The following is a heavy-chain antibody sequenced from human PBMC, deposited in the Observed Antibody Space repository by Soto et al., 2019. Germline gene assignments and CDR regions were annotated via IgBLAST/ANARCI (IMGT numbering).Heavy chain of an antibody. CDR2: IIPIFGTA. CDR3: AREEGDPHYYGGKGAYYGMDV. V-gene: IGHV1-69*01. Sequence: QVQLVQSGAEVKKPGSSVKVSCKASGGTFSSYAISWVRQAPGQGLEWMGGIIPIFGTANYAQKFQGRVTITADESTSTAYMELSSLRSEDTAVHYCAREEGDPHYYGGKGAYYGMDVWGQGTTVTVSS. J-gene: IGHJ6*02. D-gene: IGHD4-17*01. CDR1: GGTFSSYA.